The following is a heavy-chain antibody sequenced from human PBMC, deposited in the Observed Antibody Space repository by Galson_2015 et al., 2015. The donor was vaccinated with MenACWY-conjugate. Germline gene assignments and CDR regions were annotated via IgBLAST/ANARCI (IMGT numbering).Heavy chain of an antibody. J-gene: IGHJ6*02. D-gene: IGHD1-26*01. CDR2: ISPGDSNT. V-gene: IGHV5-51*01. Sequence: QSGAEVKKPGESLQISCKASGYIFTTYWIAWVRQMPGKGLEWMGLISPGDSNTRYSPSFQGQVTISADKSISTAYLQWSSLKASDTAMYYCAGTPPGGRGMDVWGHGTPVTVSS. CDR1: GYIFTTYW. CDR3: AGTPPGGRGMDV.